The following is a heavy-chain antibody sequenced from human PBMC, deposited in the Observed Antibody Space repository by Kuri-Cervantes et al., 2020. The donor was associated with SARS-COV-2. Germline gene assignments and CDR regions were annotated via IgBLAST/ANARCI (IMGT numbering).Heavy chain of an antibody. Sequence: GESLKISCAASGFTVSSYEMNWVRQAPGKGLESVSYISSSGSTIYYADSVKGRFTIYRDNSRNTVYLQMNSLRAEDTAIYYCAKGYSGDYVEAFDIWGQGTLVTVSS. V-gene: IGHV3-48*03. J-gene: IGHJ3*02. CDR1: GFTVSSYE. CDR3: AKGYSGDYVEAFDI. D-gene: IGHD4-17*01. CDR2: ISSSGSTI.